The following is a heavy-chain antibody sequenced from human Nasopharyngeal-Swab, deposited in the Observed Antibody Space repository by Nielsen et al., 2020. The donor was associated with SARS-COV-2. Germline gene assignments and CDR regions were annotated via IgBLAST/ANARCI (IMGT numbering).Heavy chain of an antibody. CDR3: ARDVYKQQLVPFDY. J-gene: IGHJ4*02. V-gene: IGHV3-11*06. CDR1: GFTFSDYY. CDR2: ISGSGSYA. Sequence: GESLKISCAASGFTFSDYYMSWIRQAPGKGLEWVSYISGSGSYANYADSVTGRFTISRDNANNSLYLQMNSLRAEDTAVYYCARDVYKQQLVPFDYWGQGTLVTVS. D-gene: IGHD6-13*01.